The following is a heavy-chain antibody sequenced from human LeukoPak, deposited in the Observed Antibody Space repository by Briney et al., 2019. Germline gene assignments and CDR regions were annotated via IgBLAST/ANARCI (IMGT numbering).Heavy chain of an antibody. Sequence: SGTLSLTCTVSGGSISSSSYYWGWIRQPPGKGLEWIGSIYYSGSTYYNPSLKSRVTISVDTSKNQFSLKLSSVTAADTAVYYCAREGGSYYGYFDYWGQGTLVNVSS. CDR2: IYYSGST. J-gene: IGHJ4*02. D-gene: IGHD1-26*01. CDR1: GGSISSSSYY. CDR3: AREGGSYYGYFDY. V-gene: IGHV4-39*07.